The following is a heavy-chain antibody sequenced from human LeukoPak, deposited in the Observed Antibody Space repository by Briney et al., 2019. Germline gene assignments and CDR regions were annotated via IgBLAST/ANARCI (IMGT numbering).Heavy chain of an antibody. V-gene: IGHV4-39*01. CDR3: ARQSVVVMDYYGMDV. CDR2: IYYSGST. Sequence: SETLSLTCTVSGGSISSSSYYWGWIRQPPGKGLEWIGSIYYSGSTYYNPSLKSRVTISVDTSKNQFSLKLSSVTAADTAVYYCARQSVVVMDYYGMDVWGQGTTVTVSS. J-gene: IGHJ6*02. CDR1: GGSISSSSYY. D-gene: IGHD3-22*01.